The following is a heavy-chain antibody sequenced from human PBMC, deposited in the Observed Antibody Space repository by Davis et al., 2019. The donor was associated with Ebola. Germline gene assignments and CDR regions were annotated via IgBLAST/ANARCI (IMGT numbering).Heavy chain of an antibody. CDR2: ISYDGSNK. J-gene: IGHJ4*02. CDR3: ARTGGYYDD. Sequence: GESLKISCAASGFTFSSYAMHWVRQAPGKGLEWVAFISYDGSNKYYADSVKGRFTISRDNSKNTLYLQMNSLRAEDTAVYYCARTGGYYDDWGQGTLVTVSS. V-gene: IGHV3-30-3*01. D-gene: IGHD2-15*01. CDR1: GFTFSSYA.